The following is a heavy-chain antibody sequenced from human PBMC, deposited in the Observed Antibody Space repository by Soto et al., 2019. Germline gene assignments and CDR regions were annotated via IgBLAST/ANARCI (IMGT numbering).Heavy chain of an antibody. V-gene: IGHV3-7*03. CDR2: IKEDGSEK. Sequence: LRLSCAASGFTFSNSWMSWVRQAPGKGLEWVANIKEDGSEKDYVDPVKGRFTITRDNAKNSLYLQMNNLRAEDTAVYFCTRKRFGMDVWGQGTTVTVSS. CDR3: TRKRFGMDV. J-gene: IGHJ6*02. CDR1: GFTFSNSW.